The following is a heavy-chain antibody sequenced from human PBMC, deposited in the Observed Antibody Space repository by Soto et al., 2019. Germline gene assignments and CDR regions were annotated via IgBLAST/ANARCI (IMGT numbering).Heavy chain of an antibody. Sequence: EVQLVESGGGLIQPGGSLRLSCAASGFTVSDKYLSWVRQAPGKGLEWLSVIYTSGSTYYADSVKGRFTISRDNSKNTLHLQMNSLTAEDPAVYYCVSHVGRDGDNWLDYWGQGPLVTVSS. CDR1: GFTVSDKY. J-gene: IGHJ4*02. CDR2: IYTSGST. V-gene: IGHV3-53*01. D-gene: IGHD1-26*01. CDR3: VSHVGRDGDNWLDY.